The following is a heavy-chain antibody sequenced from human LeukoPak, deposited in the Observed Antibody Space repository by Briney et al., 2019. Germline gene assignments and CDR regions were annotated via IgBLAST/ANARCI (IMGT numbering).Heavy chain of an antibody. Sequence: GESLKISCKGSGYSFTSYWIGWVRQAPGQGLEWMGWISAYNGNTNYAQKLQGRVTMTTDTSTSTAYMELRSLRSDDTAVYYCARGLATVGSNWFDPWGQGTLVTVSS. CDR1: GYSFTSYW. D-gene: IGHD4-23*01. CDR2: ISAYNGNT. CDR3: ARGLATVGSNWFDP. J-gene: IGHJ5*02. V-gene: IGHV1-18*04.